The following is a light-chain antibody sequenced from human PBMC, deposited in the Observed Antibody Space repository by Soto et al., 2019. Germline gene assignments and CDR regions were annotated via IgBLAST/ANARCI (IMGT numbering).Light chain of an antibody. CDR1: QSVNNN. CDR2: GAS. V-gene: IGKV3-15*01. CDR3: QQYNNWPPDT. J-gene: IGKJ2*01. Sequence: EIILTQSPASLSVSPGERATRSCRASQSVNNNLAWYQQKRGQAPRLLIDGASTRATGIPGRFRGSGSGTEFTLTITSLQSEDVAVYFCQQYNNWPPDTCGQGTKLEIK.